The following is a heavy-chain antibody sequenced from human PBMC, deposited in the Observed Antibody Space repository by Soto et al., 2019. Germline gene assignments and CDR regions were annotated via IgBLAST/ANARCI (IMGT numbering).Heavy chain of an antibody. V-gene: IGHV4-4*02. CDR3: ARMYCSGGSCYSNIDY. J-gene: IGHJ4*02. CDR2: IYHSGST. Sequence: QVQLQESGPGLVKPSGTLSLTCAVSGGSIRSSTWWSWVRQSPGKGLEWIGEIYHSGSTNYNPSLKRRFTISVDKSKNQYPLKLSSVTAADTAVYYCARMYCSGGSCYSNIDYWGQGTLVTVSS. CDR1: GGSIRSSTW. D-gene: IGHD2-15*01.